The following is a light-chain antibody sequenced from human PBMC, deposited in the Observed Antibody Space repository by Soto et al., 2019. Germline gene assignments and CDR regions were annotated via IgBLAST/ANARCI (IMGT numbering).Light chain of an antibody. CDR2: GAS. J-gene: IGKJ1*01. CDR1: QTVSSAR. CDR3: HQYGSSPWT. Sequence: EIELTQSPGTLSLSPGERATLSCRASQTVSSARLAWFQQKPGQAPRLLIYGASSRAPGIPDRFSGSGSETDFTLTITRLESEDFAVYSCHQYGSSPWTFGQGTKVEIK. V-gene: IGKV3-20*01.